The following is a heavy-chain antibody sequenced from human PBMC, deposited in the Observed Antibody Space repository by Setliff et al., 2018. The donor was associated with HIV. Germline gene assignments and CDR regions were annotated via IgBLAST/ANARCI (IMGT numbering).Heavy chain of an antibody. J-gene: IGHJ4*02. CDR2: ISSNSLTI. CDR3: ARDARQGREGGGFDF. Sequence: GGSLRLSCAASGFTFSSYEMNWIRQAPGKGLEWVSYISSNSLTIYYADSVKGRFSISRDNAKNSLYLQMNSLRAEDTAVYYRARDARQGREGGGFDFWGQGSLVTVSS. CDR1: GFTFSSYE. V-gene: IGHV3-48*03. D-gene: IGHD3-10*01.